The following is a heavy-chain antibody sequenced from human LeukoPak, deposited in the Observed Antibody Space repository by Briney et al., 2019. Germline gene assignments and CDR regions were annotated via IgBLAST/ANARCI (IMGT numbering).Heavy chain of an antibody. CDR3: ARDGVVYCGGDCYPNLDYYYYCYMDV. V-gene: IGHV1-46*01. J-gene: IGHJ6*03. CDR1: GYTFTSNY. Sequence: ASVKVSCKAFGYTFTSNYMHWVRQAPGQGPEWMGVISPSGGSTTYAQKFQGRVTLTRDMSTSTDYLELSSLRSDDTAVYYCARDGVVYCGGDCYPNLDYYYYCYMDVWGKGTTVTISS. D-gene: IGHD2-21*02. CDR2: ISPSGGST.